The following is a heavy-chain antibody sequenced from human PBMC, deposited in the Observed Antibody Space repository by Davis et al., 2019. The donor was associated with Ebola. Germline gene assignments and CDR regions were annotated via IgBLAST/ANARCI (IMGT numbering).Heavy chain of an antibody. D-gene: IGHD3-10*01. V-gene: IGHV3-11*06. CDR3: ARDLTMVRGVITSTWFDP. CDR1: GFTFSDYY. CDR2: ISSSSSYT. Sequence: GESLKISCAASGFTFSDYYMSWIRQAPGKGLEWVSYISSSSSYTNYADSVKGRFTISRDNAKNSLYLQMNSLRAEDTAVYYCARDLTMVRGVITSTWFDPWGQGTLVTVSS. J-gene: IGHJ5*02.